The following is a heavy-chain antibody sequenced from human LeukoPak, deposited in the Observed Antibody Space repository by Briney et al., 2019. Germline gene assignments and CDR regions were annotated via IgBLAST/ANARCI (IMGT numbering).Heavy chain of an antibody. V-gene: IGHV3-74*01. J-gene: IGHJ4*02. D-gene: IGHD6-19*01. CDR2: INTDGRTT. Sequence: GGSLRLSCAASGFTFSSDLMHCVRQAPGKGLVWVSLINTDGRTTRYADSVKGRFTISRDNAKNTLYLQMNSLRAEDTAVYYCARDLAGSIDYWGQGTLVTVSS. CDR3: ARDLAGSIDY. CDR1: GFTFSSDL.